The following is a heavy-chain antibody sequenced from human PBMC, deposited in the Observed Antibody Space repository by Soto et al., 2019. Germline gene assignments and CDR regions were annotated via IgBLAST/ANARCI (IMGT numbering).Heavy chain of an antibody. CDR2: ISSSSSYI. J-gene: IGHJ4*02. CDR1: GFTFSSYS. Sequence: GGSLRLSCAASGFTFSSYSMNWVRQAPGKGLEWVSSISSSSSYIYYADSVKGRFTISRDNAKNSLYLQMNSLRAEDTAVYYCARYTDSGWYGVTDYWGQGTLVTVSS. V-gene: IGHV3-21*01. CDR3: ARYTDSGWYGVTDY. D-gene: IGHD6-19*01.